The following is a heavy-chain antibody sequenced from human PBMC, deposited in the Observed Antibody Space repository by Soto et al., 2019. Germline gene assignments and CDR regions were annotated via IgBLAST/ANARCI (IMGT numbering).Heavy chain of an antibody. J-gene: IGHJ4*02. CDR1: GFTFSSYG. CDR2: ISYDGSNK. Sequence: QVQLVESGGGVVQPGRSLRLSCAASGFTFSSYGMRWVRQAPGKGLEWVAVISYDGSNKYYADSVKGRFTISRDNSKNTLYLQMNSLRAEDTAVYYCAKAGGSYQYFDYWGQGTLVTVSS. V-gene: IGHV3-30*18. D-gene: IGHD1-26*01. CDR3: AKAGGSYQYFDY.